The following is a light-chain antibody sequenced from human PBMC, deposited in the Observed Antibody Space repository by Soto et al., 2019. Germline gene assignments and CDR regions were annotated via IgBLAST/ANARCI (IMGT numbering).Light chain of an antibody. J-gene: IGKJ1*01. V-gene: IGKV3-15*01. Sequence: VMTQSAYALSLSPRERATLSCRASQSVSSNLAWYQQKPGQAPRLLIHGATTRATGIPARFSGSGSGTEFTLTISSLQSEDFAVYYCQQYNNWPRTFGQGTKVDI. CDR3: QQYNNWPRT. CDR2: GAT. CDR1: QSVSSN.